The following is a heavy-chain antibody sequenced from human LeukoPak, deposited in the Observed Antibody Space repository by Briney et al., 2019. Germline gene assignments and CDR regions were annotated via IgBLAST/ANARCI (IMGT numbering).Heavy chain of an antibody. Sequence: PSVTVSRKASGYTFTGYYMHWVRQAPAQGLEWMGCINPNSDDTDYVQKFQGRVTMTRDTSISTAYMELSRLRSDDTAVYYCARGTWRYYSDSSGYPDYWGQGTLVTVYS. V-gene: IGHV1-2*02. J-gene: IGHJ4*02. D-gene: IGHD3-22*01. CDR1: GYTFTGYY. CDR3: ARGTWRYYSDSSGYPDY. CDR2: INPNSDDT.